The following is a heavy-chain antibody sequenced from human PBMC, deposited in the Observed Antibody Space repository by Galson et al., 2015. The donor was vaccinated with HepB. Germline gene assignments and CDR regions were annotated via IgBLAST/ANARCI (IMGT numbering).Heavy chain of an antibody. Sequence: SLRLSCAASGFTFNDYNMIWVRQAPGKGLEWVSSINSDSTYIYYADSVRGRFTISRDNPKNSLYLQMNSLGLEDTAIYYCASNPPRGAPFDYWGQGTLVTVSS. CDR1: GFTFNDYN. V-gene: IGHV3-21*01. D-gene: IGHD3-10*01. J-gene: IGHJ4*02. CDR2: INSDSTYI. CDR3: ASNPPRGAPFDY.